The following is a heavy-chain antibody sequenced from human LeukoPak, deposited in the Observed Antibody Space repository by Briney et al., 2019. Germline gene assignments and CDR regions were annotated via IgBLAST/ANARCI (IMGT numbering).Heavy chain of an antibody. D-gene: IGHD6-13*01. CDR3: ARLPAGTWYFDY. J-gene: IGHJ4*02. V-gene: IGHV4-39*01. CDR2: IYYSGST. CDR1: GGSTSSTSHY. Sequence: SETLSLTCTVSGGSTSSTSHYCGWIRQPPGKGLEWVAMIYYSGSTYYNPSLKSQVTISVDTSKNQVSLKVNSVTATDTAVYYCARLPAGTWYFDYWGQGTLVTVSS.